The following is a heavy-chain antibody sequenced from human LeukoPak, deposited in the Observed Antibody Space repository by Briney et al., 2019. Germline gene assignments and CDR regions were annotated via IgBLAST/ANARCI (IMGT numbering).Heavy chain of an antibody. D-gene: IGHD2/OR15-2a*01. J-gene: IGHJ4*02. V-gene: IGHV3-23*01. Sequence: PGGSLRLSCAASGFTVSSNYMSWVRQAPGKGLEWVSAISGSGGSTYYADAVKGRFTISRDNSKNTLSLQMNSLRAEDTAVYYCAKDPLVNSQEYFDYWGQGTLVTVSS. CDR2: ISGSGGST. CDR1: GFTVSSNY. CDR3: AKDPLVNSQEYFDY.